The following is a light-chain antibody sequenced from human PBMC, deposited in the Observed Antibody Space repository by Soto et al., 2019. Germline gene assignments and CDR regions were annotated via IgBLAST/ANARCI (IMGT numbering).Light chain of an antibody. V-gene: IGKV3-11*01. Sequence: EIVLTQTPATLSLSPGERATLSCRASQRVSSYLAWYQQQPGQAPRLLIYDASNRATGIPARFSGSGSGTDFTLTISSLEPEDFAVYYCQQRTNWQRTFGQGTKVDI. CDR3: QQRTNWQRT. CDR2: DAS. J-gene: IGKJ1*01. CDR1: QRVSSY.